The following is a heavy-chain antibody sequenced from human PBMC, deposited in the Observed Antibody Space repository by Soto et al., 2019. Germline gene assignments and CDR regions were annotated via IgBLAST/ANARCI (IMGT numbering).Heavy chain of an antibody. Sequence: LRLSCAASGFTFSSYAMSWVRQAPGKGLKWVSAISGSGGSTYYADSVKGRFTISRDSSKNTLYLQMNSLRAEDTAVYYCATLDYSSWYYFDYWGQGTLVTVSS. CDR1: GFTFSSYA. V-gene: IGHV3-23*01. CDR3: ATLDYSSWYYFDY. D-gene: IGHD6-13*01. CDR2: ISGSGGST. J-gene: IGHJ4*02.